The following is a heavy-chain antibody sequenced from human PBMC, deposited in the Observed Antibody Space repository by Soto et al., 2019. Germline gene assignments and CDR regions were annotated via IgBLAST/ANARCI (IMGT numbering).Heavy chain of an antibody. J-gene: IGHJ4*02. Sequence: QLQLQESGPGLVKPSETLSLTCTVSGGSISTSDYYWDWIRQPPGKGLEWIGSIIFVGSTYYNPSLKSRVTISVDTSNSQFSLKVTSVTAADTAVYYCARHTSGWPRAQDYWGQGTVVTVSS. CDR1: GGSISTSDYY. V-gene: IGHV4-39*01. CDR2: IIFVGST. D-gene: IGHD6-19*01. CDR3: ARHTSGWPRAQDY.